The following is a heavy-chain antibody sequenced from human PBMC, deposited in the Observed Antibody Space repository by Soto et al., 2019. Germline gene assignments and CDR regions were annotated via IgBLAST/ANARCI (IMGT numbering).Heavy chain of an antibody. Sequence: EVQLLESGGGLVQPGGSLRLSCAASGFIFSNFAMNWVRQAPGKGPEWVSGIDNSSTSTNYAGSLRGRFTISRDNLKNTLYLQMNNLRAEDTAIYYCARSVYGNGWPDWGQGTPVTVSS. CDR2: IDNSSTST. J-gene: IGHJ4*02. CDR3: ARSVYGNGWPD. CDR1: GFIFSNFA. V-gene: IGHV3-23*05. D-gene: IGHD6-19*01.